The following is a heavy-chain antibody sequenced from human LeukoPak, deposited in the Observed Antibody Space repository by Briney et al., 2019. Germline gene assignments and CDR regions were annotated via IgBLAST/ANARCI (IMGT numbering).Heavy chain of an antibody. Sequence: LTCTVSGVSIDSYYWSWIRQPPGKGLEWVSDISESGDTKFYTDSVKGRFTISRDNGKKSMYLQMNSLRAEDTAVYYCARRTYSNYFFDYWGQGTLVTVSS. J-gene: IGHJ4*02. CDR3: ARRTYSNYFFDY. CDR2: ISESGDTK. D-gene: IGHD4-11*01. CDR1: GVSIDSYY. V-gene: IGHV3-11*01.